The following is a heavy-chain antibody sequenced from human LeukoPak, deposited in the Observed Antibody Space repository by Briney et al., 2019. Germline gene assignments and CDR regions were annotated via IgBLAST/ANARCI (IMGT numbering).Heavy chain of an antibody. J-gene: IGHJ4*02. CDR1: GFSFTSYG. V-gene: IGHV3-7*01. CDR3: ARGRFHYDSSGYSSFYY. Sequence: QPGRSLRLSCAASGFSFTSYGMHWVRQAPGKGLEWVANINQDGSEKSYVDSVKGRFTISRDNAQHSLYLQMSSLRAEDTAVYYCARGRFHYDSSGYSSFYYWGQGTLVTVSS. D-gene: IGHD3-22*01. CDR2: INQDGSEK.